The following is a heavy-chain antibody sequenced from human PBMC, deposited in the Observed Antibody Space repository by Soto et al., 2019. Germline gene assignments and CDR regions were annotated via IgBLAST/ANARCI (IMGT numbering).Heavy chain of an antibody. CDR2: IYSGGYT. V-gene: IGHV3-53*01. Sequence: EVQLVESGGGLIQPGGSLRLSCAVSGFTVSNNYMSWVRQAPGKGLEGVSVIYSGGYTAYGDSVKGRFTISRDNSKNTPFFQMKTLGPDAPAVFYWGARPGGGGYWGQGTLVTVSS. CDR3: GARPGGGGY. J-gene: IGHJ4*02. CDR1: GFTVSNNY. D-gene: IGHD3-10*01.